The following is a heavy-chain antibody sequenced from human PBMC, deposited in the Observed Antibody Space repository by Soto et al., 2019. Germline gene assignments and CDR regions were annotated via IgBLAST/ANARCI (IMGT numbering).Heavy chain of an antibody. CDR3: ARDPLGRGYVPNWYFDL. CDR1: GGSISSYY. Sequence: PSETLSLTCTVSGGSISSYYWSWIRQPPGKGLEWIGYIYYSGSTNYNPSLKSRVTISVDTSKNQFSLKLSSVTAADTAVYYCARDPLGRGYVPNWYFDLWGRGTLVTVSS. J-gene: IGHJ2*01. V-gene: IGHV4-59*01. D-gene: IGHD3-22*01. CDR2: IYYSGST.